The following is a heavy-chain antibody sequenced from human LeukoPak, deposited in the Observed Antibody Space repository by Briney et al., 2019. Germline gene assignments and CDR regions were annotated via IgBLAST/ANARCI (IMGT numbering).Heavy chain of an antibody. V-gene: IGHV3-23*01. Sequence: PGRSLRLSCAASGFTFSSYAMSWVRQAPGKELEWVSAISSSGGSTYYADSVKGRFTISRDNCKNTLYLQMNSLRAEDTAVYYCARSGDLLWFGELDYYYRDVWGKGTTVTVSS. CDR2: ISSSGGST. CDR3: ARSGDLLWFGELDYYYRDV. J-gene: IGHJ6*03. CDR1: GFTFSSYA. D-gene: IGHD3-10*01.